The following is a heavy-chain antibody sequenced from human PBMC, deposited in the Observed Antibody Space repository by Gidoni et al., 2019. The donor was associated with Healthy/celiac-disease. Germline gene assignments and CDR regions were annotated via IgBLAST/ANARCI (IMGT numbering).Heavy chain of an antibody. CDR3: AREIAVAGPFDY. Sequence: VQLVHSEAEVTKPGSSVKVSCKASECTFSSYTFSWVRQAPGQGLEWMGRIIPILGIANYAQKFQGRVTITADKSTSTAYMELSSLRSEDTAVYYCAREIAVAGPFDYWGQGTLVTVSS. V-gene: IGHV1-69*04. J-gene: IGHJ4*02. CDR2: IIPILGIA. D-gene: IGHD6-19*01. CDR1: ECTFSSYT.